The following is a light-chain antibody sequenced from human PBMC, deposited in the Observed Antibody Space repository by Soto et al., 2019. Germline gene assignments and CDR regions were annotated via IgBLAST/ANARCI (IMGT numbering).Light chain of an antibody. V-gene: IGLV1-44*01. CDR1: SSNIGSNT. CDR2: SNN. Sequence: QSVLTRPTSASGTPGQRVTITCSGSSSNIGSNTVNWYQQLPGTAPKLLIYSNNQRPSGVPDRFSGSKSGTSASLAISGLQSEDEADYYCAAWDDSLNGVVFGGGTKVTVL. CDR3: AAWDDSLNGVV. J-gene: IGLJ2*01.